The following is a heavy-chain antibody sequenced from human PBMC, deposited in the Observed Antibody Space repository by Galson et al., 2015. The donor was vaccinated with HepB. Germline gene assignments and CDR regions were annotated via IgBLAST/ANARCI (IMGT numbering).Heavy chain of an antibody. J-gene: IGHJ4*02. Sequence: SLRLSCAASGFTFSSYGMHWVRQAPGKGLEWVAVIWYDGSNKYYADSVKGRFTISRDNSKNTLYLQMNSLRAEDTAVYYCARGSGYYYANYWGQGTLVTVSS. CDR2: IWYDGSNK. V-gene: IGHV3-33*01. CDR1: GFTFSSYG. D-gene: IGHD3-22*01. CDR3: ARGSGYYYANY.